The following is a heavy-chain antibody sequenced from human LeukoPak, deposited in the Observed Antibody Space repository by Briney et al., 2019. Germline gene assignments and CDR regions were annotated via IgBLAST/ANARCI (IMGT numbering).Heavy chain of an antibody. CDR3: ARGVDFWSGYGY. D-gene: IGHD3-3*01. CDR2: INPNSGGT. J-gene: IGHJ4*02. Sequence: ASVKVSCKASGYTFTGYYMQWVRQAPGQGLEWMGWINPNSGGTNYAQKFQGRVTMTRDTSISTAYMELSRLRSDDTAVYYCARGVDFWSGYGYWGQGTLVTVSS. V-gene: IGHV1-2*02. CDR1: GYTFTGYY.